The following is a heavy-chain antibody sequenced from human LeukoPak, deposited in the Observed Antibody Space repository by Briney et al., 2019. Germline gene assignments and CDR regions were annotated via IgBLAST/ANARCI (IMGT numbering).Heavy chain of an antibody. CDR1: GFTFSDYA. Sequence: GGSLRLSCAASGFTFSDYAMTWVRQAPGKGLEWVSAIVKSGGSTYADSVKGRFTISRDNSKNTLYPQMNSLRAEDTAVYYCAKDWRYGTSGPDWYFDLWGRGTLVTVSS. CDR2: IVKSGGST. V-gene: IGHV3-23*01. D-gene: IGHD1-7*01. CDR3: AKDWRYGTSGPDWYFDL. J-gene: IGHJ2*01.